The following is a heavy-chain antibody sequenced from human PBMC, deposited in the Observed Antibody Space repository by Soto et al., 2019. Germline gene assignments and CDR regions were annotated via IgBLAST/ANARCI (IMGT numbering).Heavy chain of an antibody. V-gene: IGHV3-30*18. D-gene: IGHD3-9*01. Sequence: LRLSCAASGFAFSTYGLHWVRQAPGKELEWVAIITSDVNYKYYADSVKGRFTISRDNSKNTLFLLMNSLRAEDTAVYYCAKGGSLDIWGQGTLVTVSS. J-gene: IGHJ4*02. CDR3: AKGGSLDI. CDR1: GFAFSTYG. CDR2: ITSDVNYK.